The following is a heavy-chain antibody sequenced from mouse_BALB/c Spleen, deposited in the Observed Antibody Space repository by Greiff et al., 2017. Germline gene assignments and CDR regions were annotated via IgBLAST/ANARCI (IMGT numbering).Heavy chain of an antibody. Sequence: EVKLQESGGGLVQPGGSLKLSCAASGFTFSSYTMSWVRQTPEKRLEWVAYISNGGGSTYYPDTVKGRFTISRDNAKNTLYLQMSSLKSEDTAMYYCARLGLRDYFDYWGQGTTLTVSS. CDR2: ISNGGGST. D-gene: IGHD2-4*01. J-gene: IGHJ2*01. CDR3: ARLGLRDYFDY. CDR1: GFTFSSYT. V-gene: IGHV5-12-2*01.